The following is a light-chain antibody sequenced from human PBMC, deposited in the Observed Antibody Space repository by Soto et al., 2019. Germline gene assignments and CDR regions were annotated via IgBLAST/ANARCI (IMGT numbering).Light chain of an antibody. V-gene: IGLV1-44*01. CDR3: ATWAGXLKDLHV. J-gene: IGLJ1*01. CDR2: GSS. CDR1: ISTIGSNS. Sequence: QSVLTQPPSASGTPWQRVTISCSGSISTIGSNSVNWFQQHPGTAPKLLIYGSSERPSGVPDRFSASKSGTSASLAISGLQSEDEADYYCATWAGXLKDLHVFGXGTKVTV.